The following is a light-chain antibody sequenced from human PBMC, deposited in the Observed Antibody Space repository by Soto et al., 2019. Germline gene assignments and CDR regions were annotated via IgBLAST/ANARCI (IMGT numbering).Light chain of an antibody. Sequence: QSALTQPRSVSGSPGQSVTISCTGTSRDVGGYNYVSWYQQHPGKAPKLMIYDVSKRPSGVPDRFSGSKSGNTASLTISGLQADDEADYYCCSYAGSYTFEVFGGGTKLTVL. V-gene: IGLV2-11*01. CDR3: CSYAGSYTFEV. CDR2: DVS. J-gene: IGLJ2*01. CDR1: SRDVGGYNY.